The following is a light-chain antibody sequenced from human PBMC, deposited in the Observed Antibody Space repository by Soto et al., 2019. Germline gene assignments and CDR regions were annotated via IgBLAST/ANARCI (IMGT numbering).Light chain of an antibody. CDR2: DAS. V-gene: IGKV1-5*01. Sequence: KFPSTLPPFFEPGFPITGRASQSISKWVAWYQQKPGKAPKILISDASSLESGVPSRFSGSGSGTEFTLTISSLQPDDFATYYCQQYDRYSYSFGQGTKVDIK. J-gene: IGKJ2*01. CDR3: QQYDRYSYS. CDR1: QSISKW.